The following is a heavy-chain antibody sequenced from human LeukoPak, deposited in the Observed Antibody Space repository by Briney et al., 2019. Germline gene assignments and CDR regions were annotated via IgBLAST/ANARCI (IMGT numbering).Heavy chain of an antibody. CDR2: IYYSGST. Sequence: SETLSLTCTVSGGSISSGDYYWSWIRQPPGKGLEWIGYIYYSGSTYYNPSLKSRVTISVDTSKNQFSLELSSVTAADTAVYYCAKEGYGSWFDPWGQGTLVTVSS. J-gene: IGHJ5*02. D-gene: IGHD3-10*01. CDR3: AKEGYGSWFDP. CDR1: GGSISSGDYY. V-gene: IGHV4-30-4*01.